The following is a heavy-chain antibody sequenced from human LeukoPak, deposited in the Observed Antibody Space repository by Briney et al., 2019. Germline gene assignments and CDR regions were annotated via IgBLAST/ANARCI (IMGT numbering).Heavy chain of an antibody. J-gene: IGHJ3*02. CDR2: IYHSGSP. CDR1: GGSISSGSYY. CDR3: ARAGRRTFAFDI. V-gene: IGHV4-61*05. Sequence: TLSLTCTVSGGSISSGSYYWSWIRHPPGKGLEWIGEIYHSGSPNYNPSLKSRVTISVDQSKNQFSLKLTPVTAADRAVYFCARAGRRTFAFDIWGPGTLVTVSS. D-gene: IGHD1-26*01.